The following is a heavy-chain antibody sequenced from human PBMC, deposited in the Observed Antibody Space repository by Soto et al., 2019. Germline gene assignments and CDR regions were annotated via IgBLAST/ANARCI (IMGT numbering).Heavy chain of an antibody. Sequence: GVSLRLSCAASGFTFSSYWMHWVRQAPGKGLVWVSRINTDGSSTSYADSVKGRFTISRDNAKNTLYLQMNSLRADDTAVYYCARELDYGDSFAYWGQGTLVTVSS. V-gene: IGHV3-74*01. D-gene: IGHD4-17*01. CDR1: GFTFSSYW. CDR3: ARELDYGDSFAY. CDR2: INTDGSST. J-gene: IGHJ4*02.